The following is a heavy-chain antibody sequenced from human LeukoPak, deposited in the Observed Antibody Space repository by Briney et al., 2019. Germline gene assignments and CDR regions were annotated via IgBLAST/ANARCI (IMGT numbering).Heavy chain of an antibody. CDR3: ARLWSPGQQLVQNYYYYGMDV. J-gene: IGHJ6*02. CDR2: ISYDGSNK. CDR1: GFTFSSYA. V-gene: IGHV3-30*07. D-gene: IGHD6-13*01. Sequence: PGGSLRLSCAASGFTFSSYAMHWVRQAPGKGLEWVAVISYDGSNKYYADSVKGRFTISRDNAKNSLYLQMNSLRAEDTAVYYCARLWSPGQQLVQNYYYYGMDVWGQGTTVTVSS.